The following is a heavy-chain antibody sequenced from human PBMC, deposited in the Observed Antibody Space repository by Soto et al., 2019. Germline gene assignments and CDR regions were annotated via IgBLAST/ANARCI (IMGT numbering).Heavy chain of an antibody. CDR1: GGSISSGGYY. CDR2: IYYSGGT. V-gene: IGHV4-31*03. Sequence: SETLSLTCTVSGGSISSGGYYWSWIRQHPGKGLEWIGYIYYSGGTYYNPSLKSRVTISVDTSKNQFSLKLSSVTAADTAVYYCARDRDSSYDLGTPGWPYFDYWGQGTLVTVSS. J-gene: IGHJ4*02. CDR3: ARDRDSSYDLGTPGWPYFDY. D-gene: IGHD5-12*01.